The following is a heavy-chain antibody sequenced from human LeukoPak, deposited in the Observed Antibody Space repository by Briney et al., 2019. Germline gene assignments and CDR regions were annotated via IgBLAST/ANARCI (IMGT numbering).Heavy chain of an antibody. CDR2: ISWNSGSI. D-gene: IGHD2-15*01. J-gene: IGHJ4*02. CDR1: GFTFYDYA. V-gene: IGHV3-9*01. Sequence: GRSLRLSCAASGFTFYDYAMHWVRQAPGKGLEWVSGISWNSGSIGYADSVKGRFTISRDNAKNSLYLQMNSLRAEDTALYYCAKDSENTGYCSGGSCYTFDYWGQGTLVTVSS. CDR3: AKDSENTGYCSGGSCYTFDY.